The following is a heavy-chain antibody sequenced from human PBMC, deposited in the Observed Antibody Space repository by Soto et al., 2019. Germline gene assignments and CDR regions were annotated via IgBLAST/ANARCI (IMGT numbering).Heavy chain of an antibody. J-gene: IGHJ6*03. CDR3: ARGPPGRDHYDMDV. D-gene: IGHD1-26*01. Sequence: QVQLVQSGAEVKKPGASVKVSCKASGYTFTSYDINWVRQATGQGLEWMGWMNPNSGNTDYAQKFQGRVTMTSNTSISTAYMELSSLRSEDTAVYYCARGPPGRDHYDMDVWGKGTTVTVSS. V-gene: IGHV1-8*01. CDR1: GYTFTSYD. CDR2: MNPNSGNT.